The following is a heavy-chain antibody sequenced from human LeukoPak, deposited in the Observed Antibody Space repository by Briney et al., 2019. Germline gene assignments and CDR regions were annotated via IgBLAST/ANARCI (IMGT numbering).Heavy chain of an antibody. CDR1: GDSLSSGGYY. V-gene: IGHV4-31*03. CDR3: ARATLRGDPFDF. J-gene: IGHJ4*02. CDR2: ILKSGNT. Sequence: SETLSLTCTVSGDSLSSGGYYWTWSRQHAGKGLEWIGNILKSGNTYYNPSLKGRIFTSVDTSKSQFSLRLTSVTAADTAVYYCARATLRGDPFDFWGQGLQVTVSS. D-gene: IGHD2-21*02.